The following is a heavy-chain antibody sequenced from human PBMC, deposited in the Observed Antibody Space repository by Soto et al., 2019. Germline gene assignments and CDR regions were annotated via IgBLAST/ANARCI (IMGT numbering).Heavy chain of an antibody. CDR3: ARRERAAGTDWWFDP. CDR2: IYYSGST. D-gene: IGHD6-13*01. J-gene: IGHJ5*02. CDR1: GGSISSSSFH. V-gene: IGHV4-39*01. Sequence: QLQLQESGPGLVKPSETLSLTCTVSGGSISSSSFHWGWIRQPPGKGLEWIGSIYYSGSTYYSPSRKSPVTISGATSKKQFSLTLSSVTAADTAVYYCARRERAAGTDWWFDPWGQGTLVTVSS.